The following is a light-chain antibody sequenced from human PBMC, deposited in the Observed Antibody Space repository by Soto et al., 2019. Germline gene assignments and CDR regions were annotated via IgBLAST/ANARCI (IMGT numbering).Light chain of an antibody. J-gene: IGKJ1*01. CDR1: QSVSSY. Sequence: SWLIPSPTTLSLTPGERAPLSCRASQSVSSYLAWYQQKPGQAPRLLIYDASNRATGIPARFSGSGSGTDFTLTISSLEPEDFAVYYCQQRSNWPPTFGQGTKVDIK. V-gene: IGKV3-11*01. CDR3: QQRSNWPPT. CDR2: DAS.